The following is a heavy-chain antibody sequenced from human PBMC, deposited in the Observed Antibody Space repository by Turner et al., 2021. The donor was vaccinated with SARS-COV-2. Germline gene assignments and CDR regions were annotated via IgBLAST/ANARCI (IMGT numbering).Heavy chain of an antibody. V-gene: IGHV1-69*01. CDR1: GGTFSSYA. Sequence: QVQLVQSGAEVKKPGSSVKVSCKASGGTFSSYAISWVRQAPGQGLEWMGGIIPFFDTTNYAQKFQGRVTITADESTSTAYMELSSLRSEETAVYYCARFTAYDSSGSTFDYWGQGTLVTVSS. J-gene: IGHJ4*02. CDR3: ARFTAYDSSGSTFDY. D-gene: IGHD3-22*01. CDR2: IIPFFDTT.